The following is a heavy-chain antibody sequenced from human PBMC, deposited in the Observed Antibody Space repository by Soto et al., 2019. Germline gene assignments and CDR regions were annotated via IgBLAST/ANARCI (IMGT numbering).Heavy chain of an antibody. V-gene: IGHV3-33*01. CDR1: GFTFSSYG. D-gene: IGHD4-17*01. J-gene: IGHJ4*02. Sequence: QVQLVESGGGVVQPGRSLRLSCAASGFTFSSYGMHWVRQAPGKGLEWVAVIWYDGSNKYYADSVKGRFTISRDNSKKTLYLQMISLRDEETDGYYCARYRSRGDYVSGYWGQGTLDTVSS. CDR3: ARYRSRGDYVSGY. CDR2: IWYDGSNK.